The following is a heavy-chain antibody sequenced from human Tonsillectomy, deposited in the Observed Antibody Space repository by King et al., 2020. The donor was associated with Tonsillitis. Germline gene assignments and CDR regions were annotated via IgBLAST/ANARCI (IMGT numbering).Heavy chain of an antibody. CDR2: IYHSGST. D-gene: IGHD6-19*01. Sequence: QLQESGPGLVKPSETLSLTCIVSGYSISSGYYWGWIRQPPGRGLQWIGGIYHSGSTYYNPSLKSRVTISVDTSKIQFSLKVSSVTAADTAVYYCARDCSGWYGYFFDYWGRGTLVTVSS. J-gene: IGHJ4*02. V-gene: IGHV4-38-2*02. CDR1: GYSISSGYY. CDR3: ARDCSGWYGYFFDY.